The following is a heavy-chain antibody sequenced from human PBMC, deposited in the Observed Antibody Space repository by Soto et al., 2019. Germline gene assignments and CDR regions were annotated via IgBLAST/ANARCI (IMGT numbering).Heavy chain of an antibody. CDR1: GFTFSSYW. CDR3: SRDPSSSTEYYYYGMDV. Sequence: GGYLRLSYADSGFTFSSYWMHWVRQAPGKGLGRVSRINSDGNSTSYADYRKGRFTISRDNAKTTLYLQMNSLSAEDTAVYYCSRDPSSSTEYYYYGMDVWGQGTTVTVSS. V-gene: IGHV3-74*01. D-gene: IGHD6-6*01. J-gene: IGHJ6*02. CDR2: INSDGNST.